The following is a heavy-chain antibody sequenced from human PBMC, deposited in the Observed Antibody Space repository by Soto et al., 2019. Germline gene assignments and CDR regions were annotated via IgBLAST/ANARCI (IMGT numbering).Heavy chain of an antibody. CDR2: IYPGDSDT. D-gene: IGHD6-19*01. CDR3: ARHSSSCWTYHYYYYGMDV. CDR1: GYSFTNHW. J-gene: IGHJ6*02. V-gene: IGHV5-51*01. Sequence: GVSLKISCKGSGYSFTNHWIGWVRQMPGRGLEWMGIIYPGDSDTRYSPSFQGQVTISADKSISTAYLQWSSLKASDTAMYYCARHSSSCWTYHYYYYGMDVWGQGTPVTVSS.